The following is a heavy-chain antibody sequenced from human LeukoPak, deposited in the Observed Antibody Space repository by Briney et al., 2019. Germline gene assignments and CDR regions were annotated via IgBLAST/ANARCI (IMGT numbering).Heavy chain of an antibody. Sequence: GGSLRLSCAASGFIFTDYGMHWVRQAPGKGLEWLTFIRYDGSDKYYADSVKGRFTISRDNAKNSLYLQMNSLRVEDTAVYYCARDTVTYWGQGTLVTVSS. V-gene: IGHV3-30*02. J-gene: IGHJ4*02. CDR2: IRYDGSDK. CDR1: GFIFTDYG. D-gene: IGHD4-17*01. CDR3: ARDTVTY.